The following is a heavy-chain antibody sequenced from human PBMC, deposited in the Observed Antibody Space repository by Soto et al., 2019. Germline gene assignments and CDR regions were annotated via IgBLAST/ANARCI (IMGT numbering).Heavy chain of an antibody. CDR2: INPNSGGT. V-gene: IGHV1-2*04. J-gene: IGHJ5*02. CDR3: ARVNTIFGVVRPMGWFDP. CDR1: GYTFTGYY. Sequence: QVQLVQSGAEVKKPGASVKVSCKASGYTFTGYYMHWVRQAPGQGLEWMGWINPNSGGTNYAQKFQGWVTMTRDTSISTAYMELSRLRSDDTAVYYCARVNTIFGVVRPMGWFDPWGQGTLVTVSS. D-gene: IGHD3-3*01.